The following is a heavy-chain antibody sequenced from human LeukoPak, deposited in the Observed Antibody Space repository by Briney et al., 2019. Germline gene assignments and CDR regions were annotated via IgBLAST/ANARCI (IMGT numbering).Heavy chain of an antibody. D-gene: IGHD2-21*02. J-gene: IGHJ6*02. CDR2: IYYSGST. CDR1: GGSISSGDYY. CDR3: ARVGDSDYYYYYGMDV. V-gene: IGHV4-30-4*01. Sequence: SETLSLTCTVSGGSISSGDYYWSWIRQPPGKGLEWIGYIYYSGSTYYNPSLKSRVTISVDTSKNQFSLKLSSVTAADTAVYYCARVGDSDYYYYYGMDVWGQGTTATVSS.